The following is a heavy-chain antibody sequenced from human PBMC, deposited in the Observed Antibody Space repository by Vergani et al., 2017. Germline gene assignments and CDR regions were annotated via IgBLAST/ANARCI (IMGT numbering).Heavy chain of an antibody. J-gene: IGHJ6*02. CDR2: IIPIFGTA. D-gene: IGHD6-13*01. Sequence: QVQLVQSGAEVKKPGSSVKVSCKASGGTFSSYAISWVRQAPGQGLEWMGGIIPIFGTANYAQKFQGRVTMTRDTSISTAYMELSRLRSDDTAVYYCARDPSSWYYYYGMDVWGQGTTVTVSS. CDR3: ARDPSSWYYYYGMDV. V-gene: IGHV1-69*05. CDR1: GGTFSSYA.